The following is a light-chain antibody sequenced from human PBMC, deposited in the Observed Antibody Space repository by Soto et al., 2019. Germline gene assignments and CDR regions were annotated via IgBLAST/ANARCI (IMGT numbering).Light chain of an antibody. Sequence: DIQMTQSPSSLSASVGDRVTITCRASKSISSYLNWYKQKPGKAPKLLIYAASSLQSVVPSRFSGSGSGTDFTLTISSLQPEDFGTYYRQQSYSTPPRTFGQGTKVEIK. J-gene: IGKJ1*01. CDR1: KSISSY. V-gene: IGKV1-39*01. CDR3: QQSYSTPPRT. CDR2: AAS.